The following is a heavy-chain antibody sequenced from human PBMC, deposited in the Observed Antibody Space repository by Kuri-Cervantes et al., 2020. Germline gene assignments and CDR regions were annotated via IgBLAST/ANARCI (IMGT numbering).Heavy chain of an antibody. CDR1: GVSFSSEDAA. CDR3: ARVTAMVEHGRKYYYYGMDV. D-gene: IGHD5-18*01. J-gene: IGHJ6*02. V-gene: IGHV6-1*01. CDR2: TYYRSEWYH. Sequence: SETLSLTCAISGVSFSSEDAAWIWIRQSPSRGLEWLGRTYYRSEWYHDYAVSLKSRISIIPDTSKNQVSLQLNSVTPEDTAVYYCARVTAMVEHGRKYYYYGMDVWGQGTTVTVSS.